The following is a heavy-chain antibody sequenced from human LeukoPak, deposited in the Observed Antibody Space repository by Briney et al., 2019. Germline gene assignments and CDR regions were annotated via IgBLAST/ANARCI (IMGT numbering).Heavy chain of an antibody. D-gene: IGHD4-11*01. CDR1: LCTFSSYA. J-gene: IGHJ3*02. V-gene: IGHV1-69*05. Sequence: ASVKVSCKASLCTFSSYAISWVRQAAGQGLEWMGGSIPSFGTAKYAPKLQGRITITTDKSTSTAYMELRSLRSEDTALYYCARADYTIFRGAFDIWGQGTMVTVSS. CDR2: SIPSFGTA. CDR3: ARADYTIFRGAFDI.